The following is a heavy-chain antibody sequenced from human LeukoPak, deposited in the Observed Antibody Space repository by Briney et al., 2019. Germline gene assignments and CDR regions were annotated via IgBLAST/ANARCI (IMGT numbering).Heavy chain of an antibody. CDR1: GFTFSSYS. Sequence: GGSLRLSCAASGFTFSSYSMNWVRQAPGKGLEWVSAISGSGGSTYYADSVKGRFTISRDNSKNTLYLQMNSLRAEDTAVYYCAKADSGYDFDYWGQGTLVIVSS. V-gene: IGHV3-23*01. D-gene: IGHD5-12*01. CDR3: AKADSGYDFDY. J-gene: IGHJ4*02. CDR2: ISGSGGST.